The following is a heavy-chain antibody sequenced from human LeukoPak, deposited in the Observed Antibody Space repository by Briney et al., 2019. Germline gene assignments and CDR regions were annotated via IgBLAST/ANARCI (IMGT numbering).Heavy chain of an antibody. CDR2: IIPIFGTA. V-gene: IGHV1-69*13. CDR3: ARETQGWFGALFYNWFDP. D-gene: IGHD3-10*01. Sequence: SVKVSCKASAGTFSSYAISWLRQAPGQELEWMGGIIPIFGTANYAQQFQGRVTITADESTSTAYMELSSLRSEDTAVYYCARETQGWFGALFYNWFDPWGQGTLVTVSS. J-gene: IGHJ5*02. CDR1: AGTFSSYA.